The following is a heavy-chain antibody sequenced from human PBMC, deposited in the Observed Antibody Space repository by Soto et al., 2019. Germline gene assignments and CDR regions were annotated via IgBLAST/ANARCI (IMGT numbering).Heavy chain of an antibody. V-gene: IGHV1-69*01. D-gene: IGHD6-19*01. CDR2: IIPIFGTA. Sequence: QVQLVQSGAEVKKPGSSVKVSCKASGGTFSSYAISWVRQAPGQGLEWMGGIIPIFGTANYAQKFQGRVTITAYESTSTAYMELSSLRSEDTAVYYCASREGAVPSLGDAFDIWGQGTMVTVSS. CDR1: GGTFSSYA. J-gene: IGHJ3*02. CDR3: ASREGAVPSLGDAFDI.